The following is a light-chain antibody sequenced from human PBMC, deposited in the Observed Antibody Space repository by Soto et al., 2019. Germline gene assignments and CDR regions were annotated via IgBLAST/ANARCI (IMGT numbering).Light chain of an antibody. CDR2: DVF. V-gene: IGKV1-33*01. CDR3: QQYESLPT. J-gene: IGKJ4*01. CDR1: QDISKY. Sequence: DIQMKKSTSSLSASVGDRVTITCQASQDISKYLNWYQQKPGKAPKLLIYDVFNLETGVPSRFSGSGSVTHFTFTISSLQPEDVATYYCQQYESLPTFRGGTKVDI.